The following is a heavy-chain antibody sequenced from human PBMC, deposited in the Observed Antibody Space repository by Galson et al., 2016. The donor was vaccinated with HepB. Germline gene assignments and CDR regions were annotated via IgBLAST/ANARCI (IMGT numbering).Heavy chain of an antibody. Sequence: SLRLSCAASGFTFKKYGMSWVRQAPGKGLEWVANIKCDETENYFADSVEGRFTISRDNAKNSVFLQMNSLRVEDTAVDFCGRETLPYSYASRGCPIDFWGQGTLVTVSS. CDR3: GRETLPYSYASRGCPIDF. CDR1: GFTFKKYG. CDR2: IKCDETEN. D-gene: IGHD3-22*01. J-gene: IGHJ4*02. V-gene: IGHV3-7*01.